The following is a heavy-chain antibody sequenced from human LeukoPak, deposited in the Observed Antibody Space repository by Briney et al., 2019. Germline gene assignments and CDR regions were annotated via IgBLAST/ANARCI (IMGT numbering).Heavy chain of an antibody. CDR1: GGSISPYY. J-gene: IGHJ4*02. V-gene: IGHV4-59*08. CDR3: ARLRSYGGNRGIDY. Sequence: PSETLSLTCTVSGGSISPYYWTWSRQPPGKGLEWIGYVHYSGSTKYNPSLKSRVTISLDTSKNQFSLRLSSVTAADTAIYYCARLRSYGGNRGIDYWGQGTLVAVSS. D-gene: IGHD4-23*01. CDR2: VHYSGST.